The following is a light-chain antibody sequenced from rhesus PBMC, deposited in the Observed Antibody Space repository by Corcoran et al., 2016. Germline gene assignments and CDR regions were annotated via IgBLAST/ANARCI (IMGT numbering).Light chain of an antibody. Sequence: DIQMTQSPSSLSASVGDKVTNTCRASQGISSWLAWYQQKPGKAPKLLIYKASSLQSGVPSRFSGSGSGTDFTLTISSLHPEDFATYYCLQYSSSPCSFGQGTKVEIK. V-gene: IGKV1-22*01. CDR1: QGISSW. J-gene: IGKJ2*01. CDR3: LQYSSSPCS. CDR2: KAS.